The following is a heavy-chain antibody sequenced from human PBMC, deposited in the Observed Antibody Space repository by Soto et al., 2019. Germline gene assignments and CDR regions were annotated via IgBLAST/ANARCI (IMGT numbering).Heavy chain of an antibody. D-gene: IGHD1-26*01. V-gene: IGHV1-8*01. CDR3: ARERSSGAFEI. CDR1: GYTFTSYD. J-gene: IGHJ3*02. Sequence: QVQLVQSGAEVKKPGASVKVSCKTSGYTFTSYDINWVRQATGQGLEWMGWMNPNSANTAYAQKVQGRVTMTRNTSIITAYMELSSLRSEDTAVYYCARERSSGAFEIWGQGTMVTVSS. CDR2: MNPNSANT.